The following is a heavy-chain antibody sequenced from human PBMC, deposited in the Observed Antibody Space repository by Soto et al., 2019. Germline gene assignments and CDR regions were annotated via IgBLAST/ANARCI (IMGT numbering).Heavy chain of an antibody. CDR1: GFSLSTSGVG. V-gene: IGHV2-5*01. Sequence: QITLKESGPTLVKPTQTLTLTCTFSGFSLSTSGVGVGWIRQPPGKALEWLALIYWNDDKRYSPSLKSRPTITKDTSKNQVVLTMTNMDAVDTAAYYCAHSGSNTVTTRPLFDSWGQGTLVTVSS. D-gene: IGHD4-17*01. CDR3: AHSGSNTVTTRPLFDS. J-gene: IGHJ4*02. CDR2: IYWNDDK.